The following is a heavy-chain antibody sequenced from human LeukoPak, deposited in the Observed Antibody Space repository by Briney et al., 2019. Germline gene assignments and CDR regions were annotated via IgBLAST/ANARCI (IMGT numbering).Heavy chain of an antibody. CDR2: VYSSGST. J-gene: IGHJ4*02. CDR3: ARDPGDCTNGVCYVFDY. V-gene: IGHV4-61*02. D-gene: IGHD2-8*01. Sequence: PSQTLCLTCTVSGGSIRSDNYYWSWIRQAAGKGPEWIGRVYSSGSTNYNPSLKSRVTISIDTSKNQFSLKLSSVTAADTAVYYCARDPGDCTNGVCYVFDYWGQGTLVTVSS. CDR1: GGSIRSDNYY.